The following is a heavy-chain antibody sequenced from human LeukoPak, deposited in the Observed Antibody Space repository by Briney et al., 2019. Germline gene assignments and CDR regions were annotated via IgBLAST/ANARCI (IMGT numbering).Heavy chain of an antibody. J-gene: IGHJ4*02. CDR2: IRSKAYGGTT. CDR1: GFTFGDYA. Sequence: GGSLRLSCTASGFTFGDYAMSWVRQAPGKGLEWVGFIRSKAYGGTTEYAASVKGRFTISRDDSKSIAYLQMNSLKTEDTAVYYCAKVGWGCSGGSCYYFDYWGQGTLVTVSS. CDR3: AKVGWGCSGGSCYYFDY. V-gene: IGHV3-49*04. D-gene: IGHD2-15*01.